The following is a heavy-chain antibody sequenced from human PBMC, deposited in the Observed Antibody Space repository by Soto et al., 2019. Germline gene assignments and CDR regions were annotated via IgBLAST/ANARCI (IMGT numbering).Heavy chain of an antibody. V-gene: IGHV3-33*05. CDR1: GFTFSSYA. D-gene: IGHD3-3*01. CDR2: ISYDGTNK. CDR3: GSAIAIFAVVTPPDY. J-gene: IGHJ4*02. Sequence: QVQLVESGGGVVQPGRSLRLSCAASGFTFSSYAMHWVRQAPGKGLEWVAVISYDGTNKYYGDSVKGRFTISRDNSKNTLYLQMNSLRAEDTAVYYCGSAIAIFAVVTPPDYWGQGTLVTVSS.